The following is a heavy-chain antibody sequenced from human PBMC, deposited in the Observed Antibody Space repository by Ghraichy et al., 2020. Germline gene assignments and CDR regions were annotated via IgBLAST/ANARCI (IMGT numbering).Heavy chain of an antibody. CDR2: IYYSGST. CDR3: ARSYGSYYYYDMDV. J-gene: IGHJ6*03. CDR1: GGSISSSSYY. V-gene: IGHV4-39*01. Sequence: SETLSLTCTVSGGSISSSSYYWGWIRQPPGKGLEWIGSIYYSGSTYYNPSLKSRVTISVDTSKNQFSLKLSSVTAADTAVYYCARSYGSYYYYDMDVWGKGTTVTVSS. D-gene: IGHD3-10*01.